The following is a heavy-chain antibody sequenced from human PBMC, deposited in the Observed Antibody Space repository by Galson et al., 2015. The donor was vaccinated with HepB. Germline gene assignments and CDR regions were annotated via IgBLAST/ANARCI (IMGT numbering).Heavy chain of an antibody. Sequence: ETLSLTCTVSGGSISSSSYYWGWIRQPPGKGLEWIGSIYYSGSTYYNPSLKSRVTISVDTSKNQFSLKLSSVTAADTAVYYCARVRKEWLRPTGDRGIRMDVWGQGTTVTVSS. J-gene: IGHJ6*02. CDR3: ARVRKEWLRPTGDRGIRMDV. CDR1: GGSISSSSYY. CDR2: IYYSGST. V-gene: IGHV4-39*07. D-gene: IGHD5-12*01.